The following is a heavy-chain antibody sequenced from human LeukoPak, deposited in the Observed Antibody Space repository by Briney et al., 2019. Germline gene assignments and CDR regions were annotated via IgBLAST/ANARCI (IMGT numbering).Heavy chain of an antibody. Sequence: GASVKVSCKASGYTFTCYYMHWVRQAPGQGLEWMGWINPNSGGTNYAQKFQGRVTMTRDTSISTAYMELSRLRSDDTAVYYCARDVYCSGGSCYPQWFDPWGQGTLVTVSS. J-gene: IGHJ5*02. V-gene: IGHV1-2*02. D-gene: IGHD2-15*01. CDR3: ARDVYCSGGSCYPQWFDP. CDR2: INPNSGGT. CDR1: GYTFTCYY.